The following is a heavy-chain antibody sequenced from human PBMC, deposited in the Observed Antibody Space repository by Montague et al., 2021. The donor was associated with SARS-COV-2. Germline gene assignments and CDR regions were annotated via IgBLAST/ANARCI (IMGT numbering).Heavy chain of an antibody. V-gene: IGHV6-1*01. CDR3: ARAYCSSTSCYPIDY. CDR2: TYFTSKWSS. Sequence: CAISGDSVTSTSAAWNWSRRSPSNGIEWLGRTYFTSKWSSEYALSVKSRLIISPDTSKNQFSLRPMSVTPDDTAVYYCARAYCSSTSCYPIDYWSQGTLVTVSS. CDR1: GDSVTSTSAA. D-gene: IGHD2-2*01. J-gene: IGHJ4*02.